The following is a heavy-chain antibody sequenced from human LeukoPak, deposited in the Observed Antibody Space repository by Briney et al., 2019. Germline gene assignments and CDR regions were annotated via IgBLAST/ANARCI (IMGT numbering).Heavy chain of an antibody. V-gene: IGHV4-59*01. Sequence: SETLSLTCTVSGGSISSFYWSWIRQPPGKQLEWIGYIFYSGSTNYNPSLKSRVTLSVDTSKNQFSLKLSSVTAADTAVYYCARGVVAAPTNFDYWGQGTLVTVSS. CDR3: ARGVVAAPTNFDY. CDR2: IFYSGST. CDR1: GGSISSFY. D-gene: IGHD2-15*01. J-gene: IGHJ4*02.